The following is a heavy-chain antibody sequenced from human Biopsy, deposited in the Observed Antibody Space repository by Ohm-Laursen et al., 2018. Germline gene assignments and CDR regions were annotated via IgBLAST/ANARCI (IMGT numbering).Heavy chain of an antibody. CDR3: ARGSNDFGGLYFPR. CDR2: ISYTGYT. J-gene: IGHJ4*02. CDR1: GGSFTGHY. D-gene: IGHD4-23*01. Sequence: SDTLSLTCTVSGGSFTGHYWSWIRQPSGKGLEWIGHISYTGYTSYNASLKSRVTISVDTSRNHFSLRLSSLTAADTAVYYCARGSNDFGGLYFPRWGQGTLLTVSS. V-gene: IGHV4-59*11.